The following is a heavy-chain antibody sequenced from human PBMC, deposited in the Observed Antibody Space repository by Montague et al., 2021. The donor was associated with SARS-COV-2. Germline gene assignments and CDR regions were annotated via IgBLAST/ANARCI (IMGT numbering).Heavy chain of an antibody. CDR1: GFTFSSYA. V-gene: IGHV3-23*01. CDR3: AKGGERITMIVVVITLADFDY. J-gene: IGHJ4*02. Sequence: SLRLSCAASGFTFSSYAMSWVRQAPGKGLEWVSGISDSGGSTYYADSVKGRFTISRDNSKNTLYLQMSSLRAEDTAVYYCAKGGERITMIVVVITLADFDYWGQGTLVTVSS. D-gene: IGHD3-22*01. CDR2: ISDSGGST.